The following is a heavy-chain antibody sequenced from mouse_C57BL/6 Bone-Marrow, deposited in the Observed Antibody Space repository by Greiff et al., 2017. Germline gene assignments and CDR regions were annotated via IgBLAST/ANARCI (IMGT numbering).Heavy chain of an antibody. CDR3: ARWNYYGRSYGY. V-gene: IGHV1-81*01. D-gene: IGHD1-1*01. J-gene: IGHJ2*01. Sequence: QVQLQQSGAELARPGASVKLSCKASGYTFTSYGISWVKQRTGQGLEWIGEIYPRSGNTYYNEKFKGKATLTADKSSSTAYMELRSLTSEDSAVDVCARWNYYGRSYGYWGQGTTLTVSS. CDR1: GYTFTSYG. CDR2: IYPRSGNT.